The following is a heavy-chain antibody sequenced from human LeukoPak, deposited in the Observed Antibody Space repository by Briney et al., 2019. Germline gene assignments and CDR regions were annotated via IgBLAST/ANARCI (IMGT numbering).Heavy chain of an antibody. CDR3: ARSFIAAAGDY. J-gene: IGHJ4*02. CDR1: GYTFTGYY. V-gene: IGHV1-18*04. Sequence: ASVKVSCKASGYTFTGYYMHWVRQAPGQGLEWMGWISAYNGNTNYAQKLQGRVTMTTDTSTSTAYMELRSLRSDDTAVYYCARSFIAAAGDYWGQGTLVTVSS. D-gene: IGHD6-13*01. CDR2: ISAYNGNT.